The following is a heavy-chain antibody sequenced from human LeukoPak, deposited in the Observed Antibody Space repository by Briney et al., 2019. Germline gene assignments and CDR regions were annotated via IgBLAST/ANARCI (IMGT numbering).Heavy chain of an antibody. D-gene: IGHD2-15*01. Sequence: GASVKVSCKASGYTFISYGISWVRQAPGQGLEWMGWVSAYADDTNYVQKFQGRVTITTDTSTSTAYMELRSLRSDDTAVYYCARDCIGCHGFDYWGQGTLVTVS. J-gene: IGHJ4*02. CDR2: VSAYADDT. CDR3: ARDCIGCHGFDY. CDR1: GYTFISYG. V-gene: IGHV1-18*01.